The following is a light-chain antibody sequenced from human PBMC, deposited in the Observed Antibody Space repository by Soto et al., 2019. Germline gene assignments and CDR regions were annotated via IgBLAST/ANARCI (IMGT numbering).Light chain of an antibody. V-gene: IGKV1-39*01. CDR2: EAS. Sequence: DIRMTQSPSSLSASVGDRVTIACRASQSIDTPLNWYQQHSGKAPNALIYEASNLQSGFPSRFSGSGSGTDFTLTISGLQPDDSATYYCQQTYSPPATFDQGTTVEIK. J-gene: IGKJ1*01. CDR1: QSIDTP. CDR3: QQTYSPPAT.